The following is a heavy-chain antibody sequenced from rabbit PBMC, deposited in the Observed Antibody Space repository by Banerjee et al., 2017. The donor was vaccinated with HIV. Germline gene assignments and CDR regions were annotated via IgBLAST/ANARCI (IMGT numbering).Heavy chain of an antibody. Sequence: QEQLVESGGSLVTLGGSLKLSCTVSGIDFSDYGVSWVRQAPGKGLDWIAYIYPDYGSTHYASWVNGRFTISLDNAQNTVTLQVTSLTAADTATYFCVRDQIQYSDGVYFGDLWGPGTLV. CDR2: IYPDYGST. V-gene: IGHV1S47*01. CDR1: GIDFSDYG. J-gene: IGHJ4*01. CDR3: VRDQIQYSDGVYFGDL. D-gene: IGHD1-1*01.